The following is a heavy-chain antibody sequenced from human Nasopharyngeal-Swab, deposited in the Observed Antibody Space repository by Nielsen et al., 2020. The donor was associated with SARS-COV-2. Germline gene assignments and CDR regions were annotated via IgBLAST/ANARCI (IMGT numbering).Heavy chain of an antibody. CDR2: ISWNSGSI. V-gene: IGHV3-9*01. CDR3: AKSGDSYGSGSFYSWFDP. D-gene: IGHD3-10*01. Sequence: GESLRLSCAASGFTFDDYAMHWVRQAPGKGLEWVSGISWNSGSIGYADSVKGRFTISRDNAKNSLYLQMNSLRAEDTALYYCAKSGDSYGSGSFYSWFDPWGQGTLVTVSS. J-gene: IGHJ5*02. CDR1: GFTFDDYA.